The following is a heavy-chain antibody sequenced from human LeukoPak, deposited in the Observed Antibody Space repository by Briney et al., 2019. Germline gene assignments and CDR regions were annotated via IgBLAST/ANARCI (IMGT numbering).Heavy chain of an antibody. V-gene: IGHV3-23*01. D-gene: IGHD2-15*01. CDR3: AARPGEVAVPYDY. J-gene: IGHJ4*02. CDR1: GFTFSTYA. Sequence: GGSLRLSCAASGFTFSTYAMTWVRQAPGKGLEWVSLISRGGDVTYYADSVKGRFTISRDSSKNALYLQMHSLRAEDTAVYYCAARPGEVAVPYDYWGQGTLVTVSS. CDR2: ISRGGDVT.